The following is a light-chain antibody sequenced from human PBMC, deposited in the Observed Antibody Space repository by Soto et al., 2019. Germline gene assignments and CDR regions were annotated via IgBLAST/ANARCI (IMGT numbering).Light chain of an antibody. CDR1: GSNIGKNY. J-gene: IGLJ3*02. CDR2: EDN. Sequence: QSVLTQSPSVSAAPGQKVTISCSGGGSNIGKNYVSWYQQLPGTAPKRLIYEDNERPSGIPDRFSGSKSGTSATLGITGLPAGDEADYYCGTWDSSLNAGVFGGGTKLTVL. CDR3: GTWDSSLNAGV. V-gene: IGLV1-51*02.